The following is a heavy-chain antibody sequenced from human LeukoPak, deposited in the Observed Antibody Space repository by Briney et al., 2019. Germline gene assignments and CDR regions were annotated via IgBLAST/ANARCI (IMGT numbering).Heavy chain of an antibody. J-gene: IGHJ6*03. CDR1: GYTFTGYY. D-gene: IGHD1-20*01. V-gene: IGHV1-2*02. CDR3: ARDLRYNWNNYNYYYMDV. Sequence: ASVKVSCKASGYTFTGYYMHWVRQAPGQGLEWMGWINPNSGGTNYAQKFQGRVTMTRDTSISTAYMELSRLRSDDTAVYYCARDLRYNWNNYNYYYMDVWGKGTTVTVSS. CDR2: INPNSGGT.